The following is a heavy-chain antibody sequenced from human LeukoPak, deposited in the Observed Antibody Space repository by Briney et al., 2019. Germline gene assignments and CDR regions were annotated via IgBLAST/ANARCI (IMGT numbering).Heavy chain of an antibody. J-gene: IGHJ6*02. Sequence: PSETLSLTCAVYGGSFSGYYWSWIRQPPGKGLEWIGEINHSGSTNYNPSLKSRVTISVDTSKNQFSLKLSSVTAADAAVYYCARGLFRGSGSCGIPHYYYYGMDVWGQGTTVTVSS. CDR3: ARGLFRGSGSCGIPHYYYYGMDV. CDR2: INHSGST. CDR1: GGSFSGYY. D-gene: IGHD3-10*01. V-gene: IGHV4-34*01.